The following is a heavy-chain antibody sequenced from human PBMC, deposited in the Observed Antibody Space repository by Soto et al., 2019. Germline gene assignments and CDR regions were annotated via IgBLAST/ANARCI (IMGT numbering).Heavy chain of an antibody. CDR1: GASITNNDYY. J-gene: IGHJ2*01. V-gene: IGHV4-30-4*01. CDR3: ARMSYFYDKWYFDL. CDR2: VYYSGST. Sequence: QLQESGPGLVMPSQTLSLTCTVSGASITNNDYYWSWIRQTPGKGLEWIGYVYYSGSTDYILSLKSRLSMSIDKSQNQFTLKLNSVTAADTATYYCARMSYFYDKWYFDLWRRGTLVAVSS. D-gene: IGHD3-22*01.